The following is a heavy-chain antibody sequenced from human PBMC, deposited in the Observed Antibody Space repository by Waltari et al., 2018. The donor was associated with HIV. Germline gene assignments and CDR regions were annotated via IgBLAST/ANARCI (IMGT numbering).Heavy chain of an antibody. Sequence: VQLVESGGALVQPGGSLRLSCATSGFTFSDYEMNWVRQAPGRGLEWVAVISSDGSNKYYADSVKGRFTISRDNSKNTLYLQMNSLRAEDTAVYYCASDYYDFWSGYYRASYFDYWGQGTLVTVSS. CDR3: ASDYYDFWSGYYRASYFDY. CDR2: ISSDGSNK. D-gene: IGHD3-3*01. CDR1: GFTFSDYE. J-gene: IGHJ4*02. V-gene: IGHV3-30*01.